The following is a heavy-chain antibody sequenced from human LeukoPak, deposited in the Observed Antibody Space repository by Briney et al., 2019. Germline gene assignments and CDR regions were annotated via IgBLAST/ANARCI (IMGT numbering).Heavy chain of an antibody. J-gene: IGHJ4*02. CDR2: NSGRT. V-gene: IGHV4-39*07. D-gene: IGHD6-13*01. Sequence: SETLSLTRTVSGGFISSSTYYWGWIRQPPGKGLEWIGSNSGRTYYNPSLKSRVTMSVDTSKNQFSLRLSSVNAADTAVYYCARDILATSIAAPYYWGQGTLVTVSS. CDR1: GGFISSSTYY. CDR3: ARDILATSIAAPYY.